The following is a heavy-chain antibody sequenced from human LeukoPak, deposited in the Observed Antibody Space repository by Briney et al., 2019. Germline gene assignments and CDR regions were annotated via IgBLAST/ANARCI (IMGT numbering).Heavy chain of an antibody. CDR3: AREIGYSSGWLYDAFDI. D-gene: IGHD6-19*01. CDR1: GFNFGSYS. V-gene: IGHV3-21*01. J-gene: IGHJ3*02. CDR2: ISSSSSYI. Sequence: GGSLRLSCAASGFNFGSYSMTWVRQAPGKGLEWVSSISSSSSYIYYADSVKGRFTISRDNAKNSLYLQMNSLRAEDTAVYYCAREIGYSSGWLYDAFDIWGQGTMVTVSS.